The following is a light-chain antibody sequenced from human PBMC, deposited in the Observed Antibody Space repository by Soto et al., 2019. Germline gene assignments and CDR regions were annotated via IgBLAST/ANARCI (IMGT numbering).Light chain of an antibody. J-gene: IGKJ1*01. Sequence: DIQMTQSPSSLSASVGDTVTITCRASQGISNYLAWYQQKPGQVPNLLIYAASTLQSGVPSRFSGSGSGTDFTLSISSLRPEDVATYYCQKYNTAPRAVGQVTKVDI. CDR1: QGISNY. CDR2: AAS. CDR3: QKYNTAPRA. V-gene: IGKV1-27*01.